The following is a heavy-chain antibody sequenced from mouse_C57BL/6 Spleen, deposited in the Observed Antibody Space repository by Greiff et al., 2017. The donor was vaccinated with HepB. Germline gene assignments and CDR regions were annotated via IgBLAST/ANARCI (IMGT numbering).Heavy chain of an antibody. J-gene: IGHJ2*01. D-gene: IGHD2-4*01. V-gene: IGHV14-3*01. Sequence: EVQLQQSVAELVRPGASVKLSCTASGFNIKNTYMHWVKQRPEQGLEWIGRIDPANGNTKYAPKFQGKATITADTSSNTAYLQLSSLTSADTAIYYGARDDYDEGPTGYYWGQGTTLTVSS. CDR2: IDPANGNT. CDR1: GFNIKNTY. CDR3: ARDDYDEGPTGYY.